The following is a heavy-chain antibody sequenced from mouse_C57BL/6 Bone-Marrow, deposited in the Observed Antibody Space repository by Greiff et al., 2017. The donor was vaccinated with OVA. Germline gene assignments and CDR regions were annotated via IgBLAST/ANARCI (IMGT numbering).Heavy chain of an antibody. D-gene: IGHD1-1*01. V-gene: IGHV2-9-1*01. CDR1: GFSLTSYA. CDR2: IWTGGGT. Sequence: VMLVESGPGLVAPSQSLSLTCTVSGFSLTSYAISWVRQPPGQGLEWLGVIWTGGGTNYNSALKYRLSISKDNSKSQVYLKMNSVQTDDTARYYYARSLFITAVVAPSDYAMDYWGQGTSVTVSS. J-gene: IGHJ4*01. CDR3: ARSLFITAVVAPSDYAMDY.